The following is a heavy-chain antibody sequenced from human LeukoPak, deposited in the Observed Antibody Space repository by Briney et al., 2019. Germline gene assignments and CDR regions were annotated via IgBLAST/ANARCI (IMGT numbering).Heavy chain of an antibody. V-gene: IGHV4-34*01. CDR2: INHSGST. CDR1: GGPFSGYY. J-gene: IGHJ5*02. D-gene: IGHD3-3*02. Sequence: SETLSLTCAVYGGPFSGYYWSWIRQPPGKGLEWIGEINHSGSTNYNPSLKSRVTISVDTSKNQFSLKLSSVSAADTAMYYCVQVRLAGLFDPWGQGTLVTVSS. CDR3: VQVRLAGLFDP.